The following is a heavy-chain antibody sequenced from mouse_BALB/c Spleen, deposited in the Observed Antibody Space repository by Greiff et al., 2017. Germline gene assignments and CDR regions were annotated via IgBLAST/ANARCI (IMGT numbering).Heavy chain of an antibody. CDR3: ARGYYGSYEAY. D-gene: IGHD2-1*01. CDR2: IYPYNGGT. J-gene: IGHJ3*01. Sequence: VQLQQSGPELVKPGASVKISCKASGYTFTDYNMHWVKQSHGKSLEWIGYIYPYNGGTGYNQKFKSKATLTVDNSSSTAYMELRSLTSEDSAVYYCARGYYGSYEAYWGQGTLVTVSA. V-gene: IGHV1S29*02. CDR1: GYTFTDYN.